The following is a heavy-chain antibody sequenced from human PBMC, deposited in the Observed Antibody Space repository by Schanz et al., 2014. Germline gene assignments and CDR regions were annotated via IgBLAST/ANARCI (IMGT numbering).Heavy chain of an antibody. J-gene: IGHJ6*02. CDR2: ISSSSSYI. Sequence: EVQLVESGGGLVKPGGSLRLSCAASGFTFSSYSMNWVRQAPGKGLEWVSSISSSSSYIYYADSVKGRFTISRDNAKNALYLQMNRLRAQGAAVYYFARGEGWGIAAAGPKHYYYGMDVWGQGTTVTVSS. CDR1: GFTFSSYS. V-gene: IGHV3-21*01. CDR3: ARGEGWGIAAAGPKHYYYGMDV. D-gene: IGHD6-13*01.